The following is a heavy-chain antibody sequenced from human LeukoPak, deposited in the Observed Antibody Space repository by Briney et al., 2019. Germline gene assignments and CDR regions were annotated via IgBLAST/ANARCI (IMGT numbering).Heavy chain of an antibody. CDR1: PGSIRSYY. Sequence: SETLSLTCTVSPGSIRSYYWRWIRQPPGKGLELIGYILNSGNTNYNPSLKSRITMSLDTSKSQFSLRLSSVTAADTAVYYCAKIVGLPATMAYFDYWGQGILITVSS. V-gene: IGHV4-59*01. D-gene: IGHD2-2*01. CDR3: AKIVGLPATMAYFDY. J-gene: IGHJ4*02. CDR2: ILNSGNT.